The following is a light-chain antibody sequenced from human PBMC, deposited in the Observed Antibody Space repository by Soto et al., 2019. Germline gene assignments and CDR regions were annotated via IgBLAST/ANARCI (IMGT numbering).Light chain of an antibody. V-gene: IGLV2-14*01. Sequence: QSVLTQPASLSGSPGQSITISCAGTSXDIGGSKYVSWYQQHPGKAPKLIIYEVTYRPSGVSARFSGSKSGNTASLTVSGLQAEDEADYYCSSYTSSGTLYVFGTGTKVTVL. J-gene: IGLJ1*01. CDR1: SXDIGGSKY. CDR3: SSYTSSGTLYV. CDR2: EVT.